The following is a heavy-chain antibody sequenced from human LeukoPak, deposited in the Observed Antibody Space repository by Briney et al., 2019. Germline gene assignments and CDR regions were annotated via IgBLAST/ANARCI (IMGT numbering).Heavy chain of an antibody. J-gene: IGHJ4*02. Sequence: GGSLRLSCAASGFTFSSYAMRWVRPAPGKGLEWVSAISGSGGSTYYADSVKGRFTISRDNSKNTLYLQMNSLRAEDTAVYYCAKDPDYDFWSGYYTSYFDYWGQGTLVTVSS. V-gene: IGHV3-23*01. CDR1: GFTFSSYA. CDR3: AKDPDYDFWSGYYTSYFDY. D-gene: IGHD3-3*01. CDR2: ISGSGGST.